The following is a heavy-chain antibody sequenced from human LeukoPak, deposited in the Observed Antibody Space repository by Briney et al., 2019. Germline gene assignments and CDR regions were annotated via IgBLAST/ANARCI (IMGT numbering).Heavy chain of an antibody. CDR1: GYTFTSYD. D-gene: IGHD2-2*01. V-gene: IGHV1-8*01. Sequence: ASVKVSCKASGYTFTSYDINWVRQATGQGLEWMGWMNPNSGNTGYAQKFQGRVTMTRNTSISTAYMELSSLRSEDTAVYYCAVSSYCSSTSCYPPFDYWGQGTLVTVSS. J-gene: IGHJ4*02. CDR3: AVSSYCSSTSCYPPFDY. CDR2: MNPNSGNT.